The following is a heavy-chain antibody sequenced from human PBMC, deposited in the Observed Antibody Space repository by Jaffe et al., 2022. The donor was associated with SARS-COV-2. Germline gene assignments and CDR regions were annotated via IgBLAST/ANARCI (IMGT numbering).Heavy chain of an antibody. CDR3: STDWGGDYGDY. CDR2: IKSKPDGGTT. V-gene: IGHV3-15*01. Sequence: EVQLVESGGGLVKSGGSLRLSCAGSGFSFRDAWMSWARQAPGKGLEWVGRIKSKPDGGTTDYAAPVKGRFTISRDDSKDTLYLQMNSLKTEDTAVYYCSTDWGGDYGDYWGQGILVIVSS. D-gene: IGHD3-16*01. CDR1: GFSFRDAW. J-gene: IGHJ4*02.